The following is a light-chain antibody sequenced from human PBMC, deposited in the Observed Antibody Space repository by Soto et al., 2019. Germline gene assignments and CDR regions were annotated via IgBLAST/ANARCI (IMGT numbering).Light chain of an antibody. CDR2: DVT. CDR3: CSYAGSYTFVV. V-gene: IGLV2-11*01. J-gene: IGLJ2*01. Sequence: QSVLTQPRSVSGSPGQSVTISCTGTSSDVGGYNCVSWYQQHPGKVPKLMIYDVTKRPSGVPDRFSGSKSGNTASLTISGLQAEDEADYYCCSYAGSYTFVVFGGGTKLTVL. CDR1: SSDVGGYNC.